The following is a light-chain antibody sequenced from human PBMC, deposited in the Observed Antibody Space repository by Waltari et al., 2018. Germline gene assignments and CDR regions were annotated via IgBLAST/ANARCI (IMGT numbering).Light chain of an antibody. V-gene: IGKV1-16*02. CDR1: QGIDNY. Sequence: DIQMTQSPSSLSASVEDSITITCRASQGIDNYLAWFQQKPGKAPQSLIYAASTLQSGVPSKFSGSGFGTDFTLTINGLQPEDFATYFCQQYDSYPHTFGQGTRLEVK. CDR3: QQYDSYPHT. J-gene: IGKJ2*01. CDR2: AAS.